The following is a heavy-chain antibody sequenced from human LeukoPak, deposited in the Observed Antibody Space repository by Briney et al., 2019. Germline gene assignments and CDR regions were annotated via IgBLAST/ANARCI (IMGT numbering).Heavy chain of an antibody. Sequence: PSETLSLTCTVSGYSISSGYYWGWIRQPPGKGLEWIGSIYHSGSTYYNPSLKSRVTISVDTSKNQFSLKLSSVTAADTAVYYCARVPLRFGDSYFDYWGQGTLVTVSS. CDR3: ARVPLRFGDSYFDY. J-gene: IGHJ4*02. D-gene: IGHD3-10*01. CDR2: IYHSGST. CDR1: GYSISSGYY. V-gene: IGHV4-38-2*02.